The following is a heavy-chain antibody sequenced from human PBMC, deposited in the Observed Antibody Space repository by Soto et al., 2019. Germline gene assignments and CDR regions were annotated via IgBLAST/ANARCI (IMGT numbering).Heavy chain of an antibody. V-gene: IGHV3-23*01. D-gene: IGHD1-7*01. CDR2: ISGSGGST. J-gene: IGHJ5*02. CDR3: AKDYLELREEGWFDP. Sequence: EVQLLESGGGLVQPGGSLRLSCAASGFTFSSYAMSWVRQAPGKGLEWVSAISGSGGSTYYADSVKGRFTISRDNSKNTLYLQMNSLRAADTAVYYCAKDYLELREEGWFDPWGQGTLVTVSS. CDR1: GFTFSSYA.